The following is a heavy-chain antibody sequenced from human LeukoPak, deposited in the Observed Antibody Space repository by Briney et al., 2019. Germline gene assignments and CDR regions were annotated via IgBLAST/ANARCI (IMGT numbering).Heavy chain of an antibody. V-gene: IGHV3-48*04. CDR1: GFTFSSYS. J-gene: IGHJ6*03. D-gene: IGHD1-26*01. Sequence: GGSLRLSCAASGFTFSSYSMNWVRQAPGKGLEWVSYISSSSSTIYYADSVKGRFTISRDNAKNSLYLQMNSLRAEDTAVYYCARGATPSLMLYYMDVWGKGTTVTVSS. CDR3: ARGATPSLMLYYMDV. CDR2: ISSSSSTI.